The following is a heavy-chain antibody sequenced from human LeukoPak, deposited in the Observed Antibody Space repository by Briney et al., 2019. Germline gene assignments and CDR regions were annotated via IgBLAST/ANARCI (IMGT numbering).Heavy chain of an antibody. CDR2: VYYSGST. Sequence: SETLSLTCTVSGGSISGYYWSWIQQPPGKGLEWIGYVYYSGSTEYNPSLRSRVTISLEMSKHQFSLNLTSVTAADTAVYYCASNTATVFDYWGQGALVTVSS. D-gene: IGHD2-21*02. J-gene: IGHJ4*02. CDR3: ASNTATVFDY. V-gene: IGHV4-59*01. CDR1: GGSISGYY.